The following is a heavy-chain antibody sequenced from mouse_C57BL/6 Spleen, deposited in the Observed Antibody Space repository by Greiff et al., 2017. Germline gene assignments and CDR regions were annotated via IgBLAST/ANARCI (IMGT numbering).Heavy chain of an antibody. CDR2: ISSGGSYT. J-gene: IGHJ2*01. D-gene: IGHD1-1*01. CDR3: ARRDYYGSSPFDD. Sequence: EVMLVESGGDLVKPGGSLKLSCAASGFTFSSYGMSWVRQTPDKRLEWVATISSGGSYTYYPDSVKGRFTISRDNAKNTLYLQMSSLKSEDTAMYYCARRDYYGSSPFDDWGQGTTLTVSS. V-gene: IGHV5-6*02. CDR1: GFTFSSYG.